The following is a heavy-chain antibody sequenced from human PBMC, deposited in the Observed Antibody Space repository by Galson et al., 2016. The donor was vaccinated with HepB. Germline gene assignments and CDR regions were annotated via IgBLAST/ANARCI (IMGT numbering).Heavy chain of an antibody. D-gene: IGHD1-26*01. CDR1: GDSISSSSYY. Sequence: ETLSLTCAVSGDSISSSSYYWGWIRQPPGKGLEWIGSMYYTGSTYYNPSLKSRVTMSLDTSTNQFSLKLTSVTAADTAVYFCTSPAALRGAYYMFDYWGQGTLVTVSS. CDR3: TSPAALRGAYYMFDY. J-gene: IGHJ4*02. CDR2: MYYTGST. V-gene: IGHV4-39*01.